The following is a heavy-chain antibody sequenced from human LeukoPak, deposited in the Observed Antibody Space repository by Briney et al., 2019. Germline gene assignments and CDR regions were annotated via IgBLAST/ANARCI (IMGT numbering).Heavy chain of an antibody. CDR3: ARDRYYYDSRRSEAFDI. CDR2: IYSSGDT. J-gene: IGHJ3*02. D-gene: IGHD3-22*01. V-gene: IGHV3-53*01. Sequence: GGSLRLSCAASGFTVSTNYMSWVRQAPGKGLEWVSVIYSSGDTYYADSVEGRFTISRDNSKNMLYLQMNSLRVEDTAVYFCARDRYYYDSRRSEAFDIWGQGTMVTVSS. CDR1: GFTVSTNY.